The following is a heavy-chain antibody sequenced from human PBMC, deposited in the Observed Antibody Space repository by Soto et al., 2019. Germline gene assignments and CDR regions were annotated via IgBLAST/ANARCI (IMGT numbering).Heavy chain of an antibody. D-gene: IGHD6-13*01. CDR2: MNPNSGNT. Sequence: ASVKVSCKASGYTFTSYDINWVRQATGQGLEWMGWMNPNSGNTGYAQKFQGRVTVTRNTSISTAYMELSSLRSEDTAVYYCARGVLAAAPYYYYYYMDVWGKGTTVTVSS. V-gene: IGHV1-8*01. CDR3: ARGVLAAAPYYYYYYMDV. CDR1: GYTFTSYD. J-gene: IGHJ6*03.